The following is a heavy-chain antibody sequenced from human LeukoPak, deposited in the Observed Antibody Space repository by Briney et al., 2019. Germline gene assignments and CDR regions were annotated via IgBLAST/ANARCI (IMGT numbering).Heavy chain of an antibody. V-gene: IGHV1-24*01. J-gene: IGHJ3*02. CDR2: FDPEDGET. D-gene: IGHD1-26*01. CDR3: ATVSVTYPSAFDI. Sequence: VASVKVPCKVSGYTLTELSMHWVRQAPGKGLEWMGGFDPEDGETIYAQKFQGRVTMTEDTSTDTAYMELSSLRSEDTAVYYCATVSVTYPSAFDIWGQRPMLTVHS. CDR1: GYTLTELS.